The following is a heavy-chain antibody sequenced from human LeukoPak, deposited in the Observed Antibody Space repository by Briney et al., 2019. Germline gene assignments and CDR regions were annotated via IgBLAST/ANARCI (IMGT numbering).Heavy chain of an antibody. V-gene: IGHV1-18*01. CDR1: GYTFTSYG. CDR3: ARVAPTYYYDSSGYTY. CDR2: ISAYNGNT. Sequence: ASVKVSCKASGYTFTSYGISWVRQAPGQGLEWMGWISAYNGNTNYAQKLQGRVTMTTDTSTSTAYMELRSLRSDDTAVYYCARVAPTYYYDSSGYTYWGQGTLVTVSS. D-gene: IGHD3-22*01. J-gene: IGHJ4*02.